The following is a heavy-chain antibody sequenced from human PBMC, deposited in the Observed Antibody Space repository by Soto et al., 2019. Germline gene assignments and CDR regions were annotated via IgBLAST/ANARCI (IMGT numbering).Heavy chain of an antibody. CDR3: ARLSGSYNDRYFDY. CDR1: GGSTSSSSYQ. V-gene: IGHV4-39*01. D-gene: IGHD1-26*01. Sequence: QLQLQESGPGLVKPSETLSLTCSVSGGSTSSSSYQWVWIRQPPGMGLEWIGNVYYNGNTYYNPSLKSRVTISVDTTNNQFSLKVKSVTAADTAVYYCARLSGSYNDRYFDYWGQGTLVTVSS. CDR2: VYYNGNT. J-gene: IGHJ4*02.